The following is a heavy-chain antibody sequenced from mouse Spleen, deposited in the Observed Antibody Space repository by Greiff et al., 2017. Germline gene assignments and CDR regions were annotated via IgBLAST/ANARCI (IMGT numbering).Heavy chain of an antibody. V-gene: IGHV1-82*01. CDR2: IYPGDGDT. D-gene: IGHD1-1*01. CDR3: ARIPYYYGSRWYFDV. Sequence: QVQLKESGPELVKPGASVKISCKASGYAFSSPWMNWVKQRPGKGLEWIGRIYPGDGDTNYNGKFKGKATLTADKSSSTAYMQLSSLTSEDSAVYYCARIPYYYGSRWYFDVWGAGTTVTVSS. J-gene: IGHJ1*01. CDR1: GYAFSSPW.